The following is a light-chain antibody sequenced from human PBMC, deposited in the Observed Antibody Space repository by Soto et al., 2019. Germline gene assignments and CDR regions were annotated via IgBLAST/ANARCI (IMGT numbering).Light chain of an antibody. CDR1: SSNIGSNY. V-gene: IGLV1-47*01. J-gene: IGLJ2*01. Sequence: QLVLTQPPSASGTPGQRVTISCSGSSSNIGSNYVYWYQQLPGTVPQLLIYRNSERHSGVPDRFSGSKAGTSASLAISGLRSEDEADYYCAAWDDSLSGVVFGGGTKVTV. CDR2: RNS. CDR3: AAWDDSLSGVV.